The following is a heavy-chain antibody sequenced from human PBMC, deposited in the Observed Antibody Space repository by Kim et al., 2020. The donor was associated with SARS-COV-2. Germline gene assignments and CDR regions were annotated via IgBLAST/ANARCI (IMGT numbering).Heavy chain of an antibody. Sequence: SETLSLTCTVSGGSISSYYWSWIRQPPGKGLEWIGYIYYSGSTNYNPSLKSRVTISVDTSKNQFSLKLSSVTAADTAVYYFARRVLGRGAFDFWGQGTMV. CDR1: GGSISSYY. CDR3: ARRVLGRGAFDF. D-gene: IGHD7-27*01. V-gene: IGHV4-59*01. J-gene: IGHJ3*01. CDR2: IYYSGST.